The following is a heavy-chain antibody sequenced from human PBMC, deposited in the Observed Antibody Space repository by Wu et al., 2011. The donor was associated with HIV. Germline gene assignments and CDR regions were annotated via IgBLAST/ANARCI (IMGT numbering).Heavy chain of an antibody. CDR1: GYTFSDHM. CDR2: INPATGDT. J-gene: IGHJ5*02. Sequence: QVQLVQSGAEVKKPGASVKVSCKASGYTFSDHMLHWVRQAPGQGPEWMGWINPATGDTKYAQKFQGRVTMTRDTSISTAYLELSSLTSADTAVFYCAVLGISMVRGFMTPFDPWGQGTLVTVS. V-gene: IGHV1-2*02. D-gene: IGHD3-10*01. CDR3: AVLGISMVRGFMTPFDP.